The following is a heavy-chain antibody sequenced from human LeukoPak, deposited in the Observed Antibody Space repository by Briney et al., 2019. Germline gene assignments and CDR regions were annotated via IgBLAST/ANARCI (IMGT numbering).Heavy chain of an antibody. CDR3: ARALERRPCDY. CDR1: GFTFDDYA. D-gene: IGHD1-1*01. V-gene: IGHV3-9*01. J-gene: IGHJ4*02. Sequence: PGRSLRLSCAASGFTFDDYAMHWVRHAPGKGLEWVSGISWNSGSIGYADSVKGRFIISRDNAKNSLYLQMNSLRAEDTAVYYCARALERRPCDYWGQGTLVTVSS. CDR2: ISWNSGSI.